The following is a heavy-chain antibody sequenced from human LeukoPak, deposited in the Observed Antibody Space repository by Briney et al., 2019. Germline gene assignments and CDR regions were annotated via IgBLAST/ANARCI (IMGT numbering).Heavy chain of an antibody. CDR3: ARDPHDFWSGYWVYYYYGMDV. V-gene: IGHV3-30-3*01. Sequence: GGSLRLSCAASGFTFSSYAMHWVRQAPGKGLEWVAVISYDGSNKYYADSVKGRFTISRDNSKNTLYLQMNSLRAEDTAVYYCARDPHDFWSGYWVYYYYGMDVWGQGTTVTVSS. CDR1: GFTFSSYA. D-gene: IGHD3-3*01. J-gene: IGHJ6*02. CDR2: ISYDGSNK.